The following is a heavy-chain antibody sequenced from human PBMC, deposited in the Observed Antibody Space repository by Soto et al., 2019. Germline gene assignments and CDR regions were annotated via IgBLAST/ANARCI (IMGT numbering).Heavy chain of an antibody. CDR2: ISAYNGNT. D-gene: IGHD3-9*01. Sequence: ASVKVSCKASGYTFTSYGISWVRQAPGQGLEWMGWISAYNGNTNYAQKLQGRVTMTTDTSTSTAYMELRSLRSDDTAVYYCVREAGRYFGAHIDFRCQATLVTVSS. CDR1: GYTFTSYG. V-gene: IGHV1-18*01. CDR3: VREAGRYFGAHIDF. J-gene: IGHJ4*02.